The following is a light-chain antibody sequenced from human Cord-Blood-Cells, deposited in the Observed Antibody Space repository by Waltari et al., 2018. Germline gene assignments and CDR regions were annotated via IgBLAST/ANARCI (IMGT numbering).Light chain of an antibody. Sequence: DIQMTQSPSSLSASVGDRVTITCRASQSISSYLNWYQQKPGKAPKLLIYAASSLQSGVPSRFSGSGSGTDFTLTISSLQPEDFATYYCQQSYSTPYTFGQVTKLDIQ. CDR2: AAS. CDR1: QSISSY. J-gene: IGKJ2*01. V-gene: IGKV1-39*01. CDR3: QQSYSTPYT.